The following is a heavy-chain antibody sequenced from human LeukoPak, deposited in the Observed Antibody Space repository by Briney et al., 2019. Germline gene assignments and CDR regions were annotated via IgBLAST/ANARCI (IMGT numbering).Heavy chain of an antibody. CDR3: ARGHLGYCSGGSCYSPYFQH. V-gene: IGHV4-34*01. CDR2: INHSGST. J-gene: IGHJ1*01. Sequence: SETLSLTCAVYGGSFSGYYWSWIRQPPGEGLEWIGEINHSGSTNYNPSLKSRVTISVDTSKNQFSLKLSSVTAADTAVYYCARGHLGYCSGGSCYSPYFQHWGQGTLVTVSS. CDR1: GGSFSGYY. D-gene: IGHD2-15*01.